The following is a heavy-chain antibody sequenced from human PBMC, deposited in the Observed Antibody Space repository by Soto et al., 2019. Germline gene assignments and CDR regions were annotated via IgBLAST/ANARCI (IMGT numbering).Heavy chain of an antibody. CDR3: ARGPGDFWSGYFAY. V-gene: IGHV1-2*04. Sequence: QVQLVQSGAEVKKPGASVKVSCKASGYTFTAYYMHWVRQAPGQGHEWMGWINPSSGGTNYAQKIQGWVLMTRDTSISAAYMELSRLRSDDTAMYYCARGPGDFWSGYFAYWGQGTLVTVSS. CDR1: GYTFTAYY. J-gene: IGHJ4*02. D-gene: IGHD3-3*01. CDR2: INPSSGGT.